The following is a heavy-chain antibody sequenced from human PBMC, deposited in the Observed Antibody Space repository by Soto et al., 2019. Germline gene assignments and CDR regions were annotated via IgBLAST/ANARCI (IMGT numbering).Heavy chain of an antibody. J-gene: IGHJ4*02. CDR1: GGSISNSNW. CDR3: AHRPIVGAAI. V-gene: IGHV4-4*02. D-gene: IGHD1-26*01. CDR2: IFHSGST. Sequence: QVQLQESGPGLVKPSGTLSLTCAVFGGSISNSNWWTWVRQPPGKGLDWIGEIFHSGSTNYNSSLMGRVTIPVDKANNEFSLKLSSVTAADTAVYYCAHRPIVGAAIWGQGTVVTVSS.